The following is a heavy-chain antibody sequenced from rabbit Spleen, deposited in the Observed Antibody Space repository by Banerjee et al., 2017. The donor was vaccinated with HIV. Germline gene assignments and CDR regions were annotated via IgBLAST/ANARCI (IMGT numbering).Heavy chain of an antibody. CDR1: GISFSAGYY. Sequence: LEESGGDLVKPGASLTLTCTASGISFSAGYYMCWVRQAPGKGLEWIACIHGGSNGNSYYASWAKGRFTISKTSSTTVTLRMTSLTAADRATYFCARDLVGVIGWNFYLWGPGTLVTVS. D-gene: IGHD1-1*01. CDR3: ARDLVGVIGWNFYL. J-gene: IGHJ4*01. V-gene: IGHV1S40*01. CDR2: IHGGSNGNS.